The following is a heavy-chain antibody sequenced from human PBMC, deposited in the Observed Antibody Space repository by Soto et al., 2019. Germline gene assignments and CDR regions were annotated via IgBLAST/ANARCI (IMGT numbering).Heavy chain of an antibody. V-gene: IGHV1-69*13. CDR1: GAALSSYA. J-gene: IGHJ6*02. CDR3: ARDLRYSSSSQFYYYYGMDV. CDR2: IIPIFGTA. Sequence: SVKVSCKASGAALSSYAISWVRQAPGQGLEWMGGIIPIFGTANYAQKFQGRVTITADESTSTAYMELSSLRSEDTAVYYCARDLRYSSSSQFYYYYGMDVWGQGTTVTVSS. D-gene: IGHD6-6*01.